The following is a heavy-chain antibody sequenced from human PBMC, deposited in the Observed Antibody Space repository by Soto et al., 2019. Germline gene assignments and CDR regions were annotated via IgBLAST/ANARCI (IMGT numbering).Heavy chain of an antibody. V-gene: IGHV1-69*04. Sequence: GASVKVSCKASGGTFSSYTISWVRQAPGQGLEWMGRIIPILGIANYAQKFQGRVTITADKSTSTAYMELSSLRSEDTAVYYCARDLAAAGPPYYYYGMDGWAQGTTVTVSS. D-gene: IGHD6-13*01. CDR2: IIPILGIA. CDR1: GGTFSSYT. CDR3: ARDLAAAGPPYYYYGMDG. J-gene: IGHJ6*02.